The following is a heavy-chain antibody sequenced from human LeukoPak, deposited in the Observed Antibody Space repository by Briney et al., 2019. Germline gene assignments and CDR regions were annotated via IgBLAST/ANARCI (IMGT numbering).Heavy chain of an antibody. CDR2: INHSGST. D-gene: IGHD6-13*01. V-gene: IGHV4-34*01. CDR1: GGSFSGYY. Sequence: PSETLSLTCAVYGGSFSGYYWSWIRQPPGKGLEWIGEINHSGSTNYNPSLKSRVTISVDTSKNQFSLKLSSVTAADTAVYYCARRVPIAAAGPGWFDPWGQGTLVTVSS. CDR3: ARRVPIAAAGPGWFDP. J-gene: IGHJ5*02.